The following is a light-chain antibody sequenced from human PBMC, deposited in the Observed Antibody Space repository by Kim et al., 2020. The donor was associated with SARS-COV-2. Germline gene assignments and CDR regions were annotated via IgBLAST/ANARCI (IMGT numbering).Light chain of an antibody. J-gene: IGKJ1*01. CDR1: QTINNR. V-gene: IGKV3-15*01. CDR2: DAT. CDR3: QQSNDWSPLT. Sequence: PGERATLSCRASQTINNRLVWYQHRPGQAPRLLIYDATTRATGVPARFIGSGSETDFTLTISSLQLEDFAVYYCQQSNDWSPLTFGQGTKVDIK.